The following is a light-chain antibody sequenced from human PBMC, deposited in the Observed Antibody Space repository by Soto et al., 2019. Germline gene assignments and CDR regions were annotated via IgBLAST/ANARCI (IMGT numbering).Light chain of an antibody. J-gene: IGLJ3*02. CDR3: AAWDDSLNGWV. V-gene: IGLV1-44*01. CDR1: SSNLGGNT. Sequence: QSVLTQPPSASGTPGQRVTISCSGSSSNLGGNTVSWYQQVPGAAPKLLIYSNSQRPSGVPDRFSGSKSGTSASLAISGLQSEDEADYYCAAWDDSLNGWVFGGGTKLTV. CDR2: SNS.